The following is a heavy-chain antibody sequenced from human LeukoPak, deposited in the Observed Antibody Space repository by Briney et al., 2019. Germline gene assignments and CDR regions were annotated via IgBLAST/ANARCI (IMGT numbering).Heavy chain of an antibody. J-gene: IGHJ4*02. D-gene: IGHD3-10*02. CDR3: AKGVVVPPTYFDY. CDR2: MRYDGSIQ. V-gene: IGHV3-30*02. Sequence: GGSLRLSCAASGFTFSSYGMHWVRQAPGKGLEWVVYMRYDGSIQYYADSVKGRFTISRDNSKNTLYLQLNSLKAEDTAVYYCAKGVVVPPTYFDYWGQGTLVTVSS. CDR1: GFTFSSYG.